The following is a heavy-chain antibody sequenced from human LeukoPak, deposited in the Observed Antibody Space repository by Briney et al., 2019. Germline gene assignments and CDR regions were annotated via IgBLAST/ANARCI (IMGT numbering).Heavy chain of an antibody. Sequence: GGSLRLSCAASGFTFSDYYMSWIRQAPGKGLEWISYISSSTYTNYADSVKGRFTISRDNAKNSMYLQMNSLRAEDTAVYYCARISGSYVFDYWGQGTLVTVSS. V-gene: IGHV3-11*03. CDR3: ARISGSYVFDY. CDR2: ISSSTYT. J-gene: IGHJ4*02. CDR1: GFTFSDYY. D-gene: IGHD1-26*01.